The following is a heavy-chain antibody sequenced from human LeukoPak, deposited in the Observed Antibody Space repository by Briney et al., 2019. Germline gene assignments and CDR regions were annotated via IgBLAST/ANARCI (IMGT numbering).Heavy chain of an antibody. Sequence: SETLSLTCSVSGGSISTYYWTWIRQPPGKGLEWIGYIYYSGSTNYNPSLKSRVTISVDTSKNQFSLKLSSVTAADTAMYYCARGRVEMATIDFDYWGQGTLVTVSS. CDR2: IYYSGST. V-gene: IGHV4-59*08. CDR3: ARGRVEMATIDFDY. D-gene: IGHD5-24*01. J-gene: IGHJ4*02. CDR1: GGSISTYY.